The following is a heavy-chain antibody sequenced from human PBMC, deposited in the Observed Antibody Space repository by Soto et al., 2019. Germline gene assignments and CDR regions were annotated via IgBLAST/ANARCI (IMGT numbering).Heavy chain of an antibody. CDR2: IYYSGST. V-gene: IGHV4-59*01. D-gene: IGHD3-10*01. J-gene: IGHJ6*02. CDR3: ARVNDREYYGSGSYSWDYYGMDV. CDR1: GGSISSYY. Sequence: QVQLQESGPGLVKPSETLSLTCTVSGGSISSYYWSWIRQPPGKGLEWIGYIYYSGSTNYNPSLKSRVTISVDTSKNQFSLKLSSVTAADTAVYYCARVNDREYYGSGSYSWDYYGMDVWGQGTTVTVSS.